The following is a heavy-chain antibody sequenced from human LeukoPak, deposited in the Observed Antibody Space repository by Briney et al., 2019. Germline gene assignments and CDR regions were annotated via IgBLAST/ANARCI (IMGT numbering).Heavy chain of an antibody. V-gene: IGHV4-59*11. J-gene: IGHJ4*01. D-gene: IGHD1-26*01. Sequence: PSETLSLICSVSGGSLSGHYWSWFRQPPGKGLEWIGYFYYSGSTNYHPSLQTRVTISVDTSKNQFSLKVNSVTSADTAVYYCARGEGERYYVNFFDYWGHGKLVSVSS. CDR1: GGSLSGHY. CDR3: ARGEGERYYVNFFDY. CDR2: FYYSGST.